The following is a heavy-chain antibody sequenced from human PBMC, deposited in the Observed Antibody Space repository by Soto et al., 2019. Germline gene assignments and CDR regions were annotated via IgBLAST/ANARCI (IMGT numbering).Heavy chain of an antibody. CDR3: ARDNRITIFGVVISDAFDI. Sequence: QVQLVQSGAEVKKPGASVKVSCKASGYTFTSYYMHWVRQAPGQGLEWMGIINPSGGSTSYAQKFQGRVTMTRDTSTSTVYMELRSLRSEDTAVYYCARDNRITIFGVVISDAFDIWGQGTMVTVSS. J-gene: IGHJ3*02. CDR1: GYTFTSYY. V-gene: IGHV1-46*01. CDR2: INPSGGST. D-gene: IGHD3-3*01.